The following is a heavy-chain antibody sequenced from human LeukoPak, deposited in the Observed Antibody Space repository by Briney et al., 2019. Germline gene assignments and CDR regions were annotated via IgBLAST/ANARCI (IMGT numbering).Heavy chain of an antibody. CDR2: IGTAGDT. V-gene: IGHV3-13*01. J-gene: IGHJ6*03. CDR3: ARALHDYGDYEGYYYYMDV. Sequence: GGSLRFSCAASGFTFSSYDMHWVRQATGKGLEWVSAIGTAGDTYYPGSVKGRFTISRENAKNSLYLQMNSLRAGDTAVYYCARALHDYGDYEGYYYYMDVWGKGTTVTVSS. D-gene: IGHD4-17*01. CDR1: GFTFSSYD.